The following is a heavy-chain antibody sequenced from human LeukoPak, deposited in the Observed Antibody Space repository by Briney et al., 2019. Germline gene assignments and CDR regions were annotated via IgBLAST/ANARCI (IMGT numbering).Heavy chain of an antibody. V-gene: IGHV1-46*01. Sequence: GASVKVPCKASGYTFTSYYMHWVRQAPGQGLEWMGIINPSGGSTSYAQKFQGRVTMTRDMSTSTVYMELSSLRSEDTAVYYCARVRGVTPFYYWGQGTLVTVSS. CDR3: ARVRGVTPFYY. CDR2: INPSGGST. D-gene: IGHD3-10*01. CDR1: GYTFTSYY. J-gene: IGHJ4*02.